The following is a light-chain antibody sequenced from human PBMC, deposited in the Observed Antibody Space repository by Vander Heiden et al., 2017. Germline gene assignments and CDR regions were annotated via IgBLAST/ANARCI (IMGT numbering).Light chain of an antibody. V-gene: IGKV3-15*01. J-gene: IGKJ4*01. Sequence: EIVMTQSPATLSVSPGERATLSCRASQSVSSNLAWYQQKPGQAPRLLIYGASTRATGIPARFSGSGSGTEFTLTISSLQSEDFAVYYCQQYNKWLLTFGGGTKVEIK. CDR2: GAS. CDR1: QSVSSN. CDR3: QQYNKWLLT.